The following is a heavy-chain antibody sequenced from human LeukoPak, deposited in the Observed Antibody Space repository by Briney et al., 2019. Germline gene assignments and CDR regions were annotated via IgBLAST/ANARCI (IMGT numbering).Heavy chain of an antibody. CDR1: GFTFSSYW. Sequence: GGSLRLSRAASGFTFSSYWMHWVRQAPGKGLEWVANIKQDGGERYYVDSVKGRFTISRDNAKNALFLQMNSLRAEDTAVYYCAGRNFDLWGQGTLVTVSS. J-gene: IGHJ4*02. CDR2: IKQDGGER. V-gene: IGHV3-7*01. CDR3: AGRNFDL.